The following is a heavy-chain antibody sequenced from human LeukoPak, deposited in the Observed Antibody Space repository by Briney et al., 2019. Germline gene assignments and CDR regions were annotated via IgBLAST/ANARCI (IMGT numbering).Heavy chain of an antibody. CDR1: GGSIGTYY. CDR2: IYKSGST. V-gene: IGHV4-59*01. Sequence: SETLSLTCTVSGGSIGTYYWSWIRQPPGKRLEWIGYIYKSGSTNYNPSLRSRVTISVDTSKNQFSLKLSSVTAADTAVYYCARADMARGVMYPFDYWGQGTLVTVSS. CDR3: ARADMARGVMYPFDY. D-gene: IGHD3-10*01. J-gene: IGHJ4*02.